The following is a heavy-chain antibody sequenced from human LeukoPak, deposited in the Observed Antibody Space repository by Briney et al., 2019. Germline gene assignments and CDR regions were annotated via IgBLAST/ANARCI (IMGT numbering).Heavy chain of an antibody. D-gene: IGHD3-3*01. V-gene: IGHV4-39*07. CDR2: IYYSGST. J-gene: IGHJ4*02. Sequence: SETLSLTCTVSGGSISSSSYYWGWIRQPPGKGLEWIGSIYYSGSTYYNPSLKSRVTISVDTSENQFSLKLSSVTAADTAVYYCARGPTIFGLDYWGQGTLVTVSS. CDR3: ARGPTIFGLDY. CDR1: GGSISSSSYY.